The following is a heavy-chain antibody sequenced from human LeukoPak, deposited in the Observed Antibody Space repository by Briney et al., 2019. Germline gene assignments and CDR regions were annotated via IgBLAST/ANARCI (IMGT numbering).Heavy chain of an antibody. J-gene: IGHJ4*02. D-gene: IGHD2-2*01. CDR3: ARGQDIVVVPATDYYFDY. CDR2: INHSGST. CDR1: GGSFSGYY. Sequence: SETLSLTCAVYGGSFSGYYWSWIRQPPGKGLEWIGEINHSGSTNYNPSLKSRVTISVDTSKNQFSLKLSSVTAAHTAVYYCARGQDIVVVPATDYYFDYWGQGTLVTVSS. V-gene: IGHV4-34*01.